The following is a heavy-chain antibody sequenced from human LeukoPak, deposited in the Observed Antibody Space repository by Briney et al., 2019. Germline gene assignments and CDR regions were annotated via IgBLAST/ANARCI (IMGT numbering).Heavy chain of an antibody. CDR2: IYYSGST. J-gene: IGHJ4*02. V-gene: IGHV4-59*01. CDR3: ARVSRSSSGWPAYYFDY. D-gene: IGHD6-19*01. CDR1: GGSISSYY. Sequence: SETLSLTCTVSGGSISSYYWSWIRQPPGKGLEWIGYIYYSGSTNYNPSLKSRVTISVDTSKNQFSLKLSSVTAADTAVYYCARVSRSSSGWPAYYFDYWGQGTLVTVSS.